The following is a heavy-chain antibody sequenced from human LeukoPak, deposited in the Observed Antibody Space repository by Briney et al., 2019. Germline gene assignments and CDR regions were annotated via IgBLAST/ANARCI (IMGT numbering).Heavy chain of an antibody. CDR3: ARDRSGYYVFDY. Sequence: GRSLRLSCAASGFTFSSYAMHWVRQAPGKGLEWVSVIYSGGSTYYADSVKGRFTISRDNSKNTLYLQMNSLRAEDTAVYYCARDRSGYYVFDYWGQGTLVTVSS. CDR2: IYSGGST. D-gene: IGHD3-22*01. CDR1: GFTFSSYA. V-gene: IGHV3-66*01. J-gene: IGHJ4*02.